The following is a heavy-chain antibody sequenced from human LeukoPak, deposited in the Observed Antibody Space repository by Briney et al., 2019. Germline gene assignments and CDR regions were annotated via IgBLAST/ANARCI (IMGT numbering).Heavy chain of an antibody. CDR2: IGPTGSDR. CDR1: GLTFSTSG. Sequence: GGSLGLSCTASGLTFSTSGFNWVRQAPGKGLEWVASIGPTGSDRYHADSIKGRFTISRDNANNFLYLQMNSLRAEDTAVYYCATETNGRHYDYWGQGTLLTVSS. V-gene: IGHV3-21*06. J-gene: IGHJ4*02. D-gene: IGHD1-14*01. CDR3: ATETNGRHYDY.